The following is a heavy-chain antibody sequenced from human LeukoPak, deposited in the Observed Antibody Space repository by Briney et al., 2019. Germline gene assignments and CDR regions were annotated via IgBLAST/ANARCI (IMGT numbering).Heavy chain of an antibody. V-gene: IGHV3-48*01. Sequence: GGSLRLSCAASGFTFSSYSMNWVRQAPGKGLEWVSYISSSSSTIYYADSVKGRCTISRDNAKNSLYLQMNRLRAEDTAVYYCARESANYIVVVVAANYYGMDVWGQGTTVTVSS. J-gene: IGHJ6*02. D-gene: IGHD2-15*01. CDR1: GFTFSSYS. CDR3: ARESANYIVVVVAANYYGMDV. CDR2: ISSSSSTI.